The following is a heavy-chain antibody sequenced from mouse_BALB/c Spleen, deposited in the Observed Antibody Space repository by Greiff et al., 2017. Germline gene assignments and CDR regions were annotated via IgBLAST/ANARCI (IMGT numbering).Heavy chain of an antibody. Sequence: QVQLQQPGAELVKPGASVKLSCTASGYTFTSYYMYWVKPRPGQGLEWIGGINPSNGGTNFNEKFKSKATLTVDKSSSTAYMQLSSLTSEDSAVYCCARKGYDGNAYAMDYWGQGTSVTVSS. J-gene: IGHJ4*01. CDR3: ARKGYDGNAYAMDY. CDR2: INPSNGGT. D-gene: IGHD2-1*01. V-gene: IGHV1S81*02. CDR1: GYTFTSYY.